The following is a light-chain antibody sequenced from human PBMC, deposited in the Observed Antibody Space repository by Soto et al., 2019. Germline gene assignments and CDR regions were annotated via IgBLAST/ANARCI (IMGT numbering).Light chain of an antibody. V-gene: IGLV1-40*01. J-gene: IGLJ1*01. CDR1: SSNIGARYD. CDR3: AAWDDSLNGYV. CDR2: SYN. Sequence: QSVLTQPPSLSGAPGQRVTISCTGSSSNIGARYDVHWYQQLPGTAPKLLIYSYNQRPSGVPDRFSGSKSVTSASLAISGLQSEDEADYYCAAWDDSLNGYVFGTGTKLTVL.